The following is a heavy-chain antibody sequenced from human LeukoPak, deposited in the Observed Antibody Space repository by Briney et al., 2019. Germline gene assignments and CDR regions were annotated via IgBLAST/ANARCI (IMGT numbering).Heavy chain of an antibody. CDR1: GFTFSGYT. CDR3: TSRILAHFDH. D-gene: IGHD5-18*01. J-gene: IGHJ4*02. V-gene: IGHV3-23*01. Sequence: PGGSLRLSCAASGFTFSGYTMNWVRQAPGKGLEWVSTISDGSSNTHYADSVKGRFTIYRDDSKRTVYLQMNSLRAEDTATYYCTSRILAHFDHWGQGTVVTVSS. CDR2: ISDGSSNT.